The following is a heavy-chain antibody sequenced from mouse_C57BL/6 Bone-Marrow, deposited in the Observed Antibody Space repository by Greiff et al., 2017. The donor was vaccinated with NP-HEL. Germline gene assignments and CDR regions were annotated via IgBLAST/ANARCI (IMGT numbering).Heavy chain of an antibody. Sequence: VQLQQSVAELVRPGASVKLSCTASGFNIKNTYMHWVKQRPEQGLEWIGRIDPANGSTKYAPKFQGKATITADTSANTAYLQLSSLTSEDTAIYYCVALLLYWYFDVWGTGTTVTVAS. CDR3: VALLLYWYFDV. CDR1: GFNIKNTY. D-gene: IGHD1-2*01. V-gene: IGHV14-3*01. CDR2: IDPANGST. J-gene: IGHJ1*03.